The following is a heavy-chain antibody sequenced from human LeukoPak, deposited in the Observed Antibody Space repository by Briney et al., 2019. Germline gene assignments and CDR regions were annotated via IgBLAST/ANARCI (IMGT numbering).Heavy chain of an antibody. V-gene: IGHV4-59*01. J-gene: IGHJ6*03. D-gene: IGHD6-13*01. Sequence: PSETLSLTCTVSGGSISSYYWSWIRQPPGKGLEWIGYIYYSGSTNYNPSLKSRVTISVDTSKNQFSLKLSSVTAADTAVYYCARVTDSSSPTDYMDVWGKGTTVTVSS. CDR3: ARVTDSSSPTDYMDV. CDR1: GGSISSYY. CDR2: IYYSGST.